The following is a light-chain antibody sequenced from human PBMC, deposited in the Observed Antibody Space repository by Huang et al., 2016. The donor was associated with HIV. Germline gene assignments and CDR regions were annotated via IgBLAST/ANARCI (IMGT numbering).Light chain of an antibody. Sequence: EIMMTQSPATLSVSPGGRATLSCRASQNVRNNLAWYQHQTGQAPRLLIYETSTRASGIPARFSGSGSATDFTLTISGLQSEDFAIYYCQQYDKWPPGLTFGGGTTVEI. CDR1: QNVRNN. CDR2: ETS. J-gene: IGKJ4*01. V-gene: IGKV3D-15*01. CDR3: QQYDKWPPGLT.